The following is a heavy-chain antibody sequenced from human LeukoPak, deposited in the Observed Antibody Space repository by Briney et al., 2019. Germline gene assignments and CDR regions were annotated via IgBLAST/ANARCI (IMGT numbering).Heavy chain of an antibody. J-gene: IGHJ6*02. CDR1: GGTFISYA. D-gene: IGHD6-13*01. CDR2: IIPIFGTA. Sequence: ASVEVSCKASGGTFISYAISWVRQAPGQGLEWMGGIIPIFGTANYAQKFQGRVTITADESTSTAYMELSSLRSEDTAVYYCARCGSSLIGGMDVWGQGTTVTVSS. V-gene: IGHV1-69*13. CDR3: ARCGSSLIGGMDV.